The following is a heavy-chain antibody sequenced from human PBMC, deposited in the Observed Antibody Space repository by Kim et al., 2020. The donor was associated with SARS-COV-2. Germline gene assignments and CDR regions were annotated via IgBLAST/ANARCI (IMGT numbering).Heavy chain of an antibody. CDR3: AATMIVVVPNNWYFDL. J-gene: IGHJ2*01. D-gene: IGHD3-22*01. V-gene: IGHV3-23*01. Sequence: SVKGRFTISRDNSKNTLYLQMNSLRAEDTAVYYCAATMIVVVPNNWYFDLWGRGTLVTVSS.